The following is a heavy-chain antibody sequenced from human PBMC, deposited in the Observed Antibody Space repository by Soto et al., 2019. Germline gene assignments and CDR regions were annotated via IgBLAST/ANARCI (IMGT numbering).Heavy chain of an antibody. V-gene: IGHV1-18*01. D-gene: IGHD6-13*01. Sequence: ASVKVSCKASGYTFTSYGISWVRQAPGQGLEWMGWISAYNGNTNYAQKLQGRVTMTTDTSTSTAYMELRSLRSDDTAVYYCARDRIAAAGTRYNWFDPWGQGTLVTVSS. CDR3: ARDRIAAAGTRYNWFDP. CDR2: ISAYNGNT. CDR1: GYTFTSYG. J-gene: IGHJ5*02.